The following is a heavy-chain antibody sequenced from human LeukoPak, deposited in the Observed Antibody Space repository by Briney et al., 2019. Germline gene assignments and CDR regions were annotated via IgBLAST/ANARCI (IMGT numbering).Heavy chain of an antibody. CDR1: GGSISSGGYY. D-gene: IGHD3-22*01. Sequence: SETLSLTCTVSGGSISSGGYYWSWIRQHPGKGLEWIGYIYYSGSSYYNPSLKSRVTISVDTSKNQFSLKLTSVTAADTAVYYCARGDPSMIRIDYWGQGTLVTVSS. CDR3: ARGDPSMIRIDY. CDR2: IYYSGSS. J-gene: IGHJ4*02. V-gene: IGHV4-31*03.